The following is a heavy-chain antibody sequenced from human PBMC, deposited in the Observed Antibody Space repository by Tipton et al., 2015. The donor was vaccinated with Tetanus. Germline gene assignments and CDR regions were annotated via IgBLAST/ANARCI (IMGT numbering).Heavy chain of an antibody. V-gene: IGHV1-69*01. CDR3: ARPDRYCSGGSCYLALDS. Sequence: QSGAEVKKPGSSVRVSCKTSGGTFRNYAISWVRQAPGQGLERMGGIFPLYGTSNYSPKFQGRVTITADESTATAHMELSSLTSDDTAVYYCARPDRYCSGGSCYLALDSWGQGTLVTVSS. CDR1: GGTFRNYA. D-gene: IGHD2-15*01. CDR2: IFPLYGTS. J-gene: IGHJ4*02.